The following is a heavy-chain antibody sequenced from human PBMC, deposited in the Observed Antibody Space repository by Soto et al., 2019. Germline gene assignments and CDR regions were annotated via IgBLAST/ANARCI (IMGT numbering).Heavy chain of an antibody. V-gene: IGHV1-46*01. CDR3: ARTPGRLRFLEWAYGMDV. J-gene: IGHJ6*02. Sequence: GASVKVSCKASGYTFTSYYMHWVRQAPGQGLEWMGIINPSGGSTSYAQKFQGRVTMTRDTSTSTVYMELSSLRSEDTAVYYCARTPGRLRFLEWAYGMDVWGQGTTVTVSS. D-gene: IGHD3-3*01. CDR2: INPSGGST. CDR1: GYTFTSYY.